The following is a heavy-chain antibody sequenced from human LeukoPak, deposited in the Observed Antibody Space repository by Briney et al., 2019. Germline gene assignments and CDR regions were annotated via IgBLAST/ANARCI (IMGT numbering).Heavy chain of an antibody. V-gene: IGHV3-23*01. CDR1: GFTFSSYA. Sequence: GGSLRLSCAASGFTFSSYAMSWVRQAPGKGLEWVSAISGSGGSTYYADSVKGRFTISRDNSKNTLYLRMNSLRAEDTAVYYCAKDQRYCGGDCYSSFDYWGQGTLATVSS. D-gene: IGHD2-21*02. J-gene: IGHJ4*02. CDR3: AKDQRYCGGDCYSSFDY. CDR2: ISGSGGST.